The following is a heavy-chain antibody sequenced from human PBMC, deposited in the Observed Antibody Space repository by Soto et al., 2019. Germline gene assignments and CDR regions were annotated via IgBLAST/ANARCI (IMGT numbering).Heavy chain of an antibody. CDR3: ARGLVGATLLDY. Sequence: SETLSLTCAVYGGSFSGYYWSWIRQPPGKGLEWIGEINHSGSTNYNPSLRSRVTISVDTSKNQFSLKLSSVTAADTAVYYCARGLVGATLLDYWGQ. CDR2: INHSGST. D-gene: IGHD1-26*01. V-gene: IGHV4-34*01. CDR1: GGSFSGYY. J-gene: IGHJ4*02.